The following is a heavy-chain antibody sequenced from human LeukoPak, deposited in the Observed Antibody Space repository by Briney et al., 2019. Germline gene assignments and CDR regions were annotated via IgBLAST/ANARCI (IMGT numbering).Heavy chain of an antibody. CDR3: AIPYDSSGYFRAEYFQH. V-gene: IGHV3-53*01. J-gene: IGHJ1*01. CDR2: IYSGGST. Sequence: GGSLRLSCAASGFTVSSNYMSWVRQAPGKGLEWVSVIYSGGSTYYADSVKGRFTISRDNSKNTLYLQMNSLRAEDTAVYYCAIPYDSSGYFRAEYFQHWGQGTLVTVSS. D-gene: IGHD3-22*01. CDR1: GFTVSSNY.